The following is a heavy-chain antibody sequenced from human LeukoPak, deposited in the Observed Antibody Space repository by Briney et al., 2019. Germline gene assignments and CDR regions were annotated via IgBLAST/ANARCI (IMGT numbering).Heavy chain of an antibody. J-gene: IGHJ3*01. Sequence: PGGSLRLSCAASGFTFSNYAISWVRQAPGKGLEWVSALTSDGSTFYTGSVKGRFTISRDNSKNTLSLQMNSLRAADTAVYYCARESIVGLTPLIDLWGQGTMVTVSS. V-gene: IGHV3-23*01. D-gene: IGHD1-26*01. CDR1: GFTFSNYA. CDR2: LTSDGST. CDR3: ARESIVGLTPLIDL.